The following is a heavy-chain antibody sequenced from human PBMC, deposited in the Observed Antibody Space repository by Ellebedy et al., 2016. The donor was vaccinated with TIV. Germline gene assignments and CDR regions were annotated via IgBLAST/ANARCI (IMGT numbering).Heavy chain of an antibody. CDR2: ISGSGNKT. CDR3: PKELHMWGTIMIDC. Sequence: GESLKIYCAASGCTFRRYAISWVRQTPGHGLEWVSAISGSGNKTYYTDSVKGRFTISRDNSQNTLYLQMNSLRAEDTAVYYCPKELHMWGTIMIDCWGPGTLVTVSS. D-gene: IGHD3-16*01. J-gene: IGHJ4*02. CDR1: GCTFRRYA. V-gene: IGHV3-23*01.